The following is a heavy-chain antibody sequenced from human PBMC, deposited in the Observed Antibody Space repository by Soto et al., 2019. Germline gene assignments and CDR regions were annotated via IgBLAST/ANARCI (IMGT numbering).Heavy chain of an antibody. CDR3: ATSNWFDP. J-gene: IGHJ5*02. CDR1: GGSISSRGYY. CDR2: HYYSGTT. V-gene: IGHV4-39*01. Sequence: QLQLQESGPGLVKPSETLSLSCTVSGGSISSRGYYWGWIRLAPGKGLEWIGTHYYSGTTDSNPSLKRRVTISVYTSKNQFSLKLSSVTAADTAVYYCATSNWFDPWGQGTLVTVSS.